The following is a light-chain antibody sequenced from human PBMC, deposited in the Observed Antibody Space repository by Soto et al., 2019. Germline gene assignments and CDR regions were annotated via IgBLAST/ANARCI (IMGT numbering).Light chain of an antibody. J-gene: IGKJ1*01. Sequence: DIQMTQSPSSLSASVGDRVTITCRASQGISNYLAWYQQKPGKVPKLLIYAASSLPSGGPSRFSGSGSGTDFTLTINSLQPEDFATYYCQKYNSAPRTFGQGTKVEIK. CDR2: AAS. CDR1: QGISNY. V-gene: IGKV1-27*01. CDR3: QKYNSAPRT.